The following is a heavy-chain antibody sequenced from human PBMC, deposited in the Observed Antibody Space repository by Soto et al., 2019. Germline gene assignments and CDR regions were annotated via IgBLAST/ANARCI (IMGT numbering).Heavy chain of an antibody. D-gene: IGHD4-17*01. CDR2: ISSSSSTI. CDR3: ARTPLTTVYYFDY. J-gene: IGHJ4*02. Sequence: EVQLVESGGGLVQPGGSLRLSCAASGFTFSSYSMNWVRQAPGKGLEWVSYISSSSSTIYYADSVKGRFTISRDNAKNSLYLQMSSLRDEDTAVYYCARTPLTTVYYFDYWGQGTLVTVSS. CDR1: GFTFSSYS. V-gene: IGHV3-48*02.